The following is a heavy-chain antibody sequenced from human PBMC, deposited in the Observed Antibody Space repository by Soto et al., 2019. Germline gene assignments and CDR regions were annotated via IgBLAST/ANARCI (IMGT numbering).Heavy chain of an antibody. CDR2: ISYDGSNK. Sequence: QVQLVESGGGVVQPGRSLRLSCAASGFTFSSYGMHWVRQAPGKGLEWVAVISYDGSNKYYADSVKGRFTISRDNSKNTLYLQMNSLRAEDTAVYYCAKDIYGDYPFDAFDSWGQGTMVTVSS. CDR3: AKDIYGDYPFDAFDS. J-gene: IGHJ3*02. D-gene: IGHD4-17*01. V-gene: IGHV3-30*18. CDR1: GFTFSSYG.